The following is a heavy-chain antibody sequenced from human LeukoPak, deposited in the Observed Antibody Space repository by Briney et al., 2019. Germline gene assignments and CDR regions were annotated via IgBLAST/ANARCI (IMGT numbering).Heavy chain of an antibody. J-gene: IGHJ1*01. D-gene: IGHD3-22*01. CDR3: AKDDSSGYYSYFQH. CDR1: GFTFSSYG. CDR2: ISGSGGST. V-gene: IGHV3-23*01. Sequence: PGRSLRLSCAASGFTFSSYGMHWVRQAPGKGLEWVSAISGSGGSTYYADSVKGRFTISRDNSKNTLCLQMNSLRAEDTAVYYCAKDDSSGYYSYFQHWGQGTLVTVSS.